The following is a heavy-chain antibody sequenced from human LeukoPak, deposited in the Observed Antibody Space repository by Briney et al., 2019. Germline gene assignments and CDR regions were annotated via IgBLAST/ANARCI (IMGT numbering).Heavy chain of an antibody. D-gene: IGHD3-10*01. CDR3: ARVTGWPKGSGTFNYYYGLDV. CDR2: IYHSGSR. Sequence: PSETLSLTCTVSGDSISSGDYYWSWIRQPPGKDLEWIGYIYHSGSRYYNPSLKTRVSISKDASKNQFSLKLISVTAADTAIYFCARVTGWPKGSGTFNYYYGLDVWGQGTTVTVSS. J-gene: IGHJ6*02. CDR1: GDSISSGDYY. V-gene: IGHV4-30-4*01.